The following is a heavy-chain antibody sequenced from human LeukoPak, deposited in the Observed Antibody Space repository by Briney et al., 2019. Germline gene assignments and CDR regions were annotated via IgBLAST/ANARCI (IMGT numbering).Heavy chain of an antibody. D-gene: IGHD3-22*01. Sequence: ASVKVSCKASGYTFTSYYMHWVRQAPGQGLEWMGWINPNSGDTNYAQRFQGRVTMTRDTSITTAYMELSRLRSDDTALYYCARDRSSNYYDSSGYFYRDWGQGTLVTVSS. CDR2: INPNSGDT. J-gene: IGHJ4*02. V-gene: IGHV1-2*02. CDR3: ARDRSSNYYDSSGYFYRD. CDR1: GYTFTSYY.